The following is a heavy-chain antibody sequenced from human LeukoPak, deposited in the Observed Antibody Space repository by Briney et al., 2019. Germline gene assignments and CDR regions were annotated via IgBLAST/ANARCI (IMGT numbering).Heavy chain of an antibody. CDR2: IYPGDSDT. V-gene: IGHV5-51*01. CDR1: GYSFTNYW. CDR3: ARLVHLSGYASGSVDY. Sequence: GESLKISCKGSGYSFTNYWIGWVRQMPGKGLELMGLIYPGDSDTTYSPSFQGQVTISADKSISTAYLQWSSLKASDTAMYYCARLVHLSGYASGSVDYWGQGTLVTVSS. D-gene: IGHD3-10*01. J-gene: IGHJ4*02.